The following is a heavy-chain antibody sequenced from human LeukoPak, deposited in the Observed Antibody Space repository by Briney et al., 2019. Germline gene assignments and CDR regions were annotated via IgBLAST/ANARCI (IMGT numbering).Heavy chain of an antibody. CDR1: GGSFSGYY. D-gene: IGHD6-19*01. V-gene: IGHV4-34*01. CDR3: ARGRGTQWLGYYYYGMDV. Sequence: SETLSLTCAVYGGSFSGYYWSWIRQPPGKGLEWIGEINHSGSTNYNPSLKSRVTMSVDTSKNQFSLKLSSVTAADTAVYYCARGRGTQWLGYYYYGMDVWGQGTTVTVSS. CDR2: INHSGST. J-gene: IGHJ6*02.